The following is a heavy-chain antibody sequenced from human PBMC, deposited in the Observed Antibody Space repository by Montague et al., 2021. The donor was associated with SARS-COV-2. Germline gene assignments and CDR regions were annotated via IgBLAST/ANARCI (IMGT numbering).Heavy chain of an antibody. Sequence: SETLSLTCAVYGTSFSGYYWYWIRLPPGKGMEWNGEINHGGSTKCCSYLKSRLPISVDTSKNQFSLTLTPVADAATAVSHCARLRDGVVPSPILGVGPYYSYDYMDVWGRGTTVTVSS. CDR1: GTSFSGYY. D-gene: IGHD2-15*01. CDR3: ARLRDGVVPSPILGVGPYYSYDYMDV. V-gene: IGHV4-34*01. J-gene: IGHJ6*03. CDR2: INHGGST.